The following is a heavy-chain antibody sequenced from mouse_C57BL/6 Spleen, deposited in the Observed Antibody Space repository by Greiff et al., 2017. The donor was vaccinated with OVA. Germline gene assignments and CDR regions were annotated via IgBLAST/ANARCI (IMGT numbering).Heavy chain of an antibody. J-gene: IGHJ4*01. CDR1: GYTFTSYW. D-gene: IGHD2-4*01. CDR2: INPSNGGT. CDR3: ARTLYYDYDEGYYAMDY. V-gene: IGHV1-53*01. Sequence: VQLQQPGTELVKPGASVKLSCKASGYTFTSYWMHWVKQRPGQGLEWIGNINPSNGGTNYNEKFKSKATLTVDKSSSTAYMQLSSLTSEDSAVYYCARTLYYDYDEGYYAMDYWGQGTSVTVSS.